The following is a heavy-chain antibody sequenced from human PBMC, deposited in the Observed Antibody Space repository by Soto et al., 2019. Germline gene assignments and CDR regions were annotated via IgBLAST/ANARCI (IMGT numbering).Heavy chain of an antibody. Sequence: ASVKVSCKTSGNTFSSYAINWVRQAAEQGLEWMGWMSPKDGNTGSAQKFQGRVTMTRDPSISTAYMELSSLRSDDTAVYYCTREKPGTSHPFDSWGQGTLVTGSS. V-gene: IGHV1-8*01. CDR2: MSPKDGNT. CDR1: GNTFSSYA. J-gene: IGHJ4*02. CDR3: TREKPGTSHPFDS.